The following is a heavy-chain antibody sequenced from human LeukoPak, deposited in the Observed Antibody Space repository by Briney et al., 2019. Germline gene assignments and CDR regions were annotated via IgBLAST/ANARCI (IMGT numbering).Heavy chain of an antibody. D-gene: IGHD3-10*01. J-gene: IGHJ4*02. CDR1: GYTFSNYW. Sequence: GGSLRLSCGGSGYTFSNYWMHWVRQGPGKGLVWVSRINTDGSTTNYADSVRGRFTISRDNTENALYLQMNSLRAEDTAVYYCTTDTFGARDSWGQGTLVTVSS. V-gene: IGHV3-74*01. CDR3: TTDTFGARDS. CDR2: INTDGSTT.